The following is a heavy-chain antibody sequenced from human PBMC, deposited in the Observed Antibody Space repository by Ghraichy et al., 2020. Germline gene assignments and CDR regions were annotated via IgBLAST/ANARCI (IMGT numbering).Heavy chain of an antibody. CDR1: GYVFSNYD. J-gene: IGHJ5*02. V-gene: IGHV1-18*01. CDR2: MSGYNGQT. Sequence: ASVKVSCKTSGYVFSNYDINWVRQAPGQGLEWMGGMSGYNGQTVYAVKLQCRLTITTCASTSTAYMELKSLTLDDTAVYFCASVLSPVWFDPWGQGTLITFSS. CDR3: ASVLSPVWFDP. D-gene: IGHD2/OR15-2a*01.